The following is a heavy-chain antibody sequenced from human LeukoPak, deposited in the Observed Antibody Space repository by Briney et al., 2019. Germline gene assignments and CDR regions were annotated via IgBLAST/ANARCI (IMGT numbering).Heavy chain of an antibody. CDR3: AMDKPPTFIAVAGTFDY. J-gene: IGHJ4*02. CDR1: GFTFSSYA. CDR2: ISYDGSNK. D-gene: IGHD6-19*01. Sequence: GGSLRLSCAASGFTFSSYAMHWVRQAPGKGLEWGAVISYDGSNKYYADSVKGRFTISRDNSKNTLYLQMNSLRAEDTAVYYCAMDKPPTFIAVAGTFDYWGQGTLVTVSS. V-gene: IGHV3-30-3*01.